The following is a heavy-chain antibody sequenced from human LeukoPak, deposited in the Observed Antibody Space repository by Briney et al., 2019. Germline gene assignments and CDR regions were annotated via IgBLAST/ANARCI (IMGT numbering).Heavy chain of an antibody. CDR3: ARGSLHGQYYYYMDV. V-gene: IGHV3-11*04. Sequence: PGGSLRLSCAASGFTFSDYYMSWIRQAPGKGLEWVSYISSSGSTIYYADSVKGRFTISRDNAKNSLYLQMNSLRAEDTAVYYCARGSLHGQYYYYMDVWGKGTTVTISS. CDR2: ISSSGSTI. J-gene: IGHJ6*03. D-gene: IGHD2-8*01. CDR1: GFTFSDYY.